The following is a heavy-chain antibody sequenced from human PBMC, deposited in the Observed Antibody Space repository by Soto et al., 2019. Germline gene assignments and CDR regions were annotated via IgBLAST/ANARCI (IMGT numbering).Heavy chain of an antibody. J-gene: IGHJ5*02. D-gene: IGHD2-15*01. CDR2: ISGSGGST. CDR1: GFTFSSYA. Sequence: PGGSLRLSCAASGFTFSSYAMSWVRQAPGKGLEWVSAISGSGGSTYYADSVKGRFTISRDNSKNTLYLQMNSLRAEDTAVYYCAKDPTAQIVRKGNWVDPWGEGTMVTVYS. V-gene: IGHV3-23*01. CDR3: AKDPTAQIVRKGNWVDP.